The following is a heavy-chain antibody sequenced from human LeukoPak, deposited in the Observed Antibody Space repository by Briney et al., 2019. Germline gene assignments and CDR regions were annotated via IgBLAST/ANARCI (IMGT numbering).Heavy chain of an antibody. D-gene: IGHD3-9*01. CDR3: ARADILTGYASPFDY. CDR1: GFTFSSYG. J-gene: IGHJ4*02. V-gene: IGHV3-33*01. Sequence: GGSLRLSCAASGFTFSSYGMPWVRQAPGKGLEWVAVIWYDGSNKYYADSVKGRFTISRDNSKNTLYLQMNSLRAEDTAVYYCARADILTGYASPFDYWGQGTLVTVSS. CDR2: IWYDGSNK.